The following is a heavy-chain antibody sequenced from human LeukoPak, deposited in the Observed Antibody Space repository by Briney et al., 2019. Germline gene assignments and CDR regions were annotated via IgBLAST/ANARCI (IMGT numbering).Heavy chain of an antibody. CDR2: IWYDGSNK. Sequence: GGSLRLSCAASGFTFSSYGMHWVRQAPGKGLEWVAVIWYDGSNKYYADSVKGRFTISRDNAKNSLYLQMNSLRAEDTAVYYCARVPYYYDSSGYPDDYWGQGTLVTVSS. D-gene: IGHD3-22*01. CDR3: ARVPYYYDSSGYPDDY. J-gene: IGHJ4*02. V-gene: IGHV3-33*01. CDR1: GFTFSSYG.